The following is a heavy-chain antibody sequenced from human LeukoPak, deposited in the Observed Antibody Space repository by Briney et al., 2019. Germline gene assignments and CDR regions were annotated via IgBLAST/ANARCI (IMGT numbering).Heavy chain of an antibody. D-gene: IGHD6-6*01. CDR1: GFTFSSNG. Sequence: GGSLRLSCAAPGFTFSSNGMHWVRQAPGKGLEWVAFIRYDGNNKNYADSVKGRFTISRDNSKNTLYLQMNSLRAEDTAVYYCAKDWGSSSLYLVNWGQGTLVTVSS. CDR3: AKDWGSSSLYLVN. V-gene: IGHV3-30*02. CDR2: IRYDGNNK. J-gene: IGHJ4*02.